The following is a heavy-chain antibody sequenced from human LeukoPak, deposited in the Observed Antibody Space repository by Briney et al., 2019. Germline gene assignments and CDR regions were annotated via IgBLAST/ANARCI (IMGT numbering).Heavy chain of an antibody. D-gene: IGHD1-7*01. Sequence: PGGSLRLSCAASGFTFSSYSMNWVRQAPGKGLEWIGEISQRGSPNYNPSLKSRVTISINTSKKQFSVELSSVTAADTAVYYCAALSGYNWNYVSFDYWGQGTLVTVSS. CDR3: AALSGYNWNYVSFDY. J-gene: IGHJ4*02. V-gene: IGHV4-34*08. CDR2: ISQRGSP. CDR1: GFTFSSYS.